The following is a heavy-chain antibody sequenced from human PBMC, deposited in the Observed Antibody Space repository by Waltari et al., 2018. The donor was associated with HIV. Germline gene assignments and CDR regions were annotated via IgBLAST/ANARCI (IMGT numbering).Heavy chain of an antibody. J-gene: IGHJ5*02. Sequence: QMQLVQAGAEVKKPGASVKVSCKVSGYTFTGYYMHWVRQAPGQGLEWMGWINPNSGVTNDAQKFQGRVTMTSDTSISTAYMELSRLRSDDTAVYYCARDTPDAYYYDTSGYWSWGQGTLVTVSS. CDR1: GYTFTGYY. CDR3: ARDTPDAYYYDTSGYWS. D-gene: IGHD3-22*01. CDR2: INPNSGVT. V-gene: IGHV1-2*02.